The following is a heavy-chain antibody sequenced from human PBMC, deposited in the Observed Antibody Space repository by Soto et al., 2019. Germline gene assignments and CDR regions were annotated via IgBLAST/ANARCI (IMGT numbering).Heavy chain of an antibody. CDR2: IQSGGTT. D-gene: IGHD3-22*01. CDR3: ARDLSEDNSDYYYASPGYYYYYGMDV. V-gene: IGHV3-53*05. J-gene: IGHJ6*02. CDR1: GFTFSSKY. Sequence: GGSLRLSCAASGFTFSSKYMTWVRQAPGKGLEWVSLIQSGGTTYYADSVKGRVTMTTDTSTSTAYMELRSLRSDDTAVYYCARDLSEDNSDYYYASPGYYYYYGMDVWGQGTTVTVSS.